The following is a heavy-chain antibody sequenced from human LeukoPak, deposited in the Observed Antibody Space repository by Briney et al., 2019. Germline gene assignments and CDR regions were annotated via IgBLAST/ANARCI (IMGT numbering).Heavy chain of an antibody. CDR1: GYTFTSYG. J-gene: IGHJ4*02. CDR3: ARPYYYDSSGYSDYFDY. Sequence: ASVKVSCKASGYTFTSYGISWVRQAPGQGLEWMGWISAYNGNTNYAQKLQGRVTMTTDTSTSTAYMELRSLRSDDTAVYYCARPYYYDSSGYSDYFDYWGQGTLVTVSS. D-gene: IGHD3-22*01. V-gene: IGHV1-18*01. CDR2: ISAYNGNT.